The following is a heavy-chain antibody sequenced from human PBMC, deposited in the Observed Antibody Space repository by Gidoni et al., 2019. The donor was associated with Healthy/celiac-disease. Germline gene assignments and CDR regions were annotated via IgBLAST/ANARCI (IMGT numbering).Heavy chain of an antibody. CDR3: ARDPFGVGDEDFQH. V-gene: IGHV3-21*01. CDR1: GFPFSSYS. J-gene: IGHJ1*01. D-gene: IGHD3-3*01. CDR2: IMSSSSYR. Sequence: ELQLVESGGGLVTPGTSLRLSCASSGFPFSSYSRNWVRTAPGKGLEWCSYIMSSSSYRYYADSVKGRFTISRDNAKNSRYLQMNSLRAEDTAVYYCARDPFGVGDEDFQHWGQGTLVTVSS.